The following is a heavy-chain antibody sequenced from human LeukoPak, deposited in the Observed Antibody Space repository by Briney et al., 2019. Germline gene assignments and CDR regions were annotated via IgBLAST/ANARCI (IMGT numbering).Heavy chain of an antibody. CDR3: ARHNNWAFDY. Sequence: GESLKISCKASGYSFASYWIGWVRQMSGKGLEWMAIIHPNDGSSIYSPPFEGQVTISADKSINTAYLEWSTLKASDTAIYYCARHNNWAFDYWDRGTLLTVSS. J-gene: IGHJ4*02. CDR1: GYSFASYW. V-gene: IGHV5-51*01. D-gene: IGHD2/OR15-2a*01. CDR2: IHPNDGSS.